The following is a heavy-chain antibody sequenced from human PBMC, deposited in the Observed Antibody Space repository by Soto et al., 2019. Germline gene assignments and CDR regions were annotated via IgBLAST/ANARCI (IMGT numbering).Heavy chain of an antibody. CDR1: GFTFSTHY. CDR2: IKYDSTVI. Sequence: GGSLRLSCAASGFTFSTHYMNWVRQAPGKGLEWVSVIKYDSTVIYYADSVKGRFTISRDNAKNTLYLQMNSLRAEDTAVYYCAKDGSSWYASFSFEYWGQGTLVTVSS. CDR3: AKDGSSWYASFSFEY. V-gene: IGHV3-30*18. D-gene: IGHD6-13*01. J-gene: IGHJ4*02.